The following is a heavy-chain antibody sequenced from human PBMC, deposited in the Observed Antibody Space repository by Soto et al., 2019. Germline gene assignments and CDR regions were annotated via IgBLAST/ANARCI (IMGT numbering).Heavy chain of an antibody. V-gene: IGHV1-46*01. D-gene: IGHD3-22*01. J-gene: IGHJ3*01. CDR3: AGWKSSDSGGFYDAIDV. CDR2: VNPNTGYS. Sequence: ASVKVSCKASGYTFTGYYINWVRQGPGQRLEWMGIVNPNTGYSSYAQRFQGRVTTTRDTSTSTVYMELSSLTSEDTAVYFCAGWKSSDSGGFYDAIDVWGQGTMVTVSS. CDR1: GYTFTGYY.